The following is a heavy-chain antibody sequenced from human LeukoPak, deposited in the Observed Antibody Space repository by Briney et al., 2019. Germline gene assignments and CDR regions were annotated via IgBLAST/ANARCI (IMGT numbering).Heavy chain of an antibody. V-gene: IGHV4-59*01. J-gene: IGHJ4*02. CDR1: GGSISNYY. CDR2: IYYSGKT. Sequence: SETLSLTCTVSGGSISNYYWSWIRQPPGKGLEWIGYIYYSGKTKYNPSLESPVTISVDTSKNNFSLNLSPVTAADTAVYYCARHYFDSGSYPLDYWGQGTLVTVTS. CDR3: ARHYFDSGSYPLDY. D-gene: IGHD3-10*01.